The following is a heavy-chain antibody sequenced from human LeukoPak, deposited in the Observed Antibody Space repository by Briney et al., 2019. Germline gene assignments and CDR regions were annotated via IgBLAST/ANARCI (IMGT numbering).Heavy chain of an antibody. D-gene: IGHD3-22*01. V-gene: IGHV1-2*06. CDR2: INPNSGGT. CDR3: ARAAGVDYYDSSAYTYGMDV. Sequence: ASVKVSCKASGCTFTGYYMHWVRQAPGQGLEWMGRINPNSGGTNYAQKFQGRVTMTRDTSISTAYMELSRLRSDDTAVYYCARAAGVDYYDSSAYTYGMDVWGRGTTVTVSS. CDR1: GCTFTGYY. J-gene: IGHJ6*02.